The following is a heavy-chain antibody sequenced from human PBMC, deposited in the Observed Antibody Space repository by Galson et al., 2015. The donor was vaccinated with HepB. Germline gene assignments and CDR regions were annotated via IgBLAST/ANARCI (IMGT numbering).Heavy chain of an antibody. V-gene: IGHV3-30*04. J-gene: IGHJ4*02. CDR1: GFTFSSYA. CDR3: ARGWFGEILDY. D-gene: IGHD3-10*01. Sequence: SLRLSCAASGFTFSSYAMHWVRQAPGKGLEWVAVISYDGSNKYYADSVKGRFTISRDNSKNTLYLQMNSLRAEDTAVYYCARGWFGEILDYWGQGTLVTVSS. CDR2: ISYDGSNK.